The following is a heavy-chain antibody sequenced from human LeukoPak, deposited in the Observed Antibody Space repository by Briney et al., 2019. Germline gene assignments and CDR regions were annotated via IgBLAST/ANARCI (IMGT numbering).Heavy chain of an antibody. Sequence: GGSLRLSCAASGFTVSSNYMSWVRQAPGKGLEWVSVIYSGGNTYYADSVKGRFTISRDNSKNTLYLQMNSLRAEDTAVYYCARTYDSSGYYWDYWGQGTLVTVSS. CDR2: IYSGGNT. V-gene: IGHV3-66*01. CDR1: GFTVSSNY. J-gene: IGHJ4*02. D-gene: IGHD3-22*01. CDR3: ARTYDSSGYYWDY.